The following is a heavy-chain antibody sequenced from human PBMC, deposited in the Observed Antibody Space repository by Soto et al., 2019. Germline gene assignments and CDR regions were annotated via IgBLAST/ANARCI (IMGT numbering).Heavy chain of an antibody. CDR3: TTGYCSSTRCYWDYYYGMDV. V-gene: IGHV3-15*01. D-gene: IGHD2-2*01. J-gene: IGHJ6*02. CDR2: IKTKTDGGTT. Sequence: KPGGSLRLSCAASGFTFSNAWMSWVRQAPGKGLEWVGRIKTKTDGGTTDYAAPAKGRFTISRDDSKDTLYLQMNSLKTEDTAMYYCTTGYCSSTRCYWDYYYGMDVWGQGTTVTVSS. CDR1: GFTFSNAW.